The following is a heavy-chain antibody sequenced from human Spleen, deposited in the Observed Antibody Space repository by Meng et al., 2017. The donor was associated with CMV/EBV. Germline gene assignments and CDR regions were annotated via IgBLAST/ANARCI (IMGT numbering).Heavy chain of an antibody. D-gene: IGHD6-13*01. CDR3: ARGQGIAAGGDY. CDR1: GFTFSSYS. V-gene: IGHV3-21*01. J-gene: IGHJ4*02. CDR2: ISSSSSYI. Sequence: GESLKISCAASGFTFSSYSMNWVRQAPGKGLEWVSSISSSSSYIYYADSVKGRFTISRDNAKNSLYLQMNSLRAEDTAVYYCARGQGIAAGGDYWGQGTLVTVSS.